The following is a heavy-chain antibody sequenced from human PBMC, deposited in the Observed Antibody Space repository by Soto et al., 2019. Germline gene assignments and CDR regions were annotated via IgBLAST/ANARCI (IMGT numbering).Heavy chain of an antibody. CDR2: IIPIFGTA. CDR3: ARSDQAYCGGDCYLGY. V-gene: IGHV1-69*13. CDR1: GGTFSSYA. D-gene: IGHD2-21*02. Sequence: SVKVSCKASGGTFSSYAISWVRQAPGQGLEWMGGIIPIFGTANYAQKFQGRVTITADESTSTAYMELSSLRSEDTAVYYCARSDQAYCGGDCYLGYWGQGTLVTVSS. J-gene: IGHJ4*02.